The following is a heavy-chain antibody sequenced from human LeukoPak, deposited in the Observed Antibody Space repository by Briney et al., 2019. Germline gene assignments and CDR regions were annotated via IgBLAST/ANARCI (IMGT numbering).Heavy chain of an antibody. Sequence: PSETLSLTCAVYGGSFRSYYWRWIRQPPGKGLEWIGEINHSGSTNYNPSLKSRVTISVATSKNQSSLKLSSVTAADTAVYYCASGRGIVVVPAARGSGYFDLWGRGSLVTVSS. CDR1: GGSFRSYY. CDR2: INHSGST. J-gene: IGHJ2*01. CDR3: ASGRGIVVVPAARGSGYFDL. V-gene: IGHV4-34*01. D-gene: IGHD2-2*01.